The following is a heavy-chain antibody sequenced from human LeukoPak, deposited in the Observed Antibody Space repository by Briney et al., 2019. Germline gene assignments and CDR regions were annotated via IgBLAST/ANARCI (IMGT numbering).Heavy chain of an antibody. CDR1: GFTFSSYE. V-gene: IGHV3-48*03. CDR3: ARDDNLVLYCSSTSCSRAFDY. Sequence: PGGSLRLSCAASGFTFSSYEMNWVRQAPGKGLEWVSYISSSGTTIYHADSVKGRFTISRDNAKNSLYLQMNSLRAEDTAVYYCARDDNLVLYCSSTSCSRAFDYWGQGTLVTVSS. CDR2: ISSSGTTI. J-gene: IGHJ4*02. D-gene: IGHD2-2*01.